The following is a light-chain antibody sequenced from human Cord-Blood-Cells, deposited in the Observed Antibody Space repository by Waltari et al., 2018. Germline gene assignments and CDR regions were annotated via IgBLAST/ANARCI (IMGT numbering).Light chain of an antibody. CDR2: EGS. V-gene: IGLV2-23*01. J-gene: IGLJ2*01. Sequence: QSALTQPASVSGSPGQSITISCTGTSSDVGSYNLVSWYQQHPGKAPKLMIYEGSKRPAGVFNRFSGSKSGNTASLTISGLQAEDEADYYCCSYAGSSTLGVFGGGTKLTVL. CDR3: CSYAGSSTLGV. CDR1: SSDVGSYNL.